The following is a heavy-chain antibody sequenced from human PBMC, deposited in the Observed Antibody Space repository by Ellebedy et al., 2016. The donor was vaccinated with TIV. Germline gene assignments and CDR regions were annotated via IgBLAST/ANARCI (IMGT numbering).Heavy chain of an antibody. CDR2: VNPSGGST. CDR1: GYTFTRYY. V-gene: IGHV1-46*04. J-gene: IGHJ4*02. CDR3: ARDDREELWSGYPDY. Sequence: AASVKVSCKASGYTFTRYYMHWVRQAPGQGLEWMGIVNPSGGSTSYAQKLQGRVTMTRDTSTSTVYMELSSLRSEDTAVYYCARDDREELWSGYPDYWGQGTLVTVSS. D-gene: IGHD3-3*01.